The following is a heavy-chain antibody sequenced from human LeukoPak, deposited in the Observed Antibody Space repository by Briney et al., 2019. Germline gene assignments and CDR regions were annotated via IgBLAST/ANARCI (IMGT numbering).Heavy chain of an antibody. CDR1: GGSISSSSYY. J-gene: IGHJ4*02. D-gene: IGHD6-13*01. CDR3: ARGVIAAGGNDFDY. V-gene: IGHV4-39*07. Sequence: PSETLSLTCTVSGGSISSSSYYWGWIRQPPGKGLEWIGSIYYSGSTYYNPSLKSRVTISVDTSKNQLSLKVISVTAADTAVYYCARGVIAAGGNDFDYWGQGTLDTVSS. CDR2: IYYSGST.